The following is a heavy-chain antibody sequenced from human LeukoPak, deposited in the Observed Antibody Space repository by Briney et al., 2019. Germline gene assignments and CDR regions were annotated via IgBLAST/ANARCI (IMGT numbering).Heavy chain of an antibody. CDR2: IYSGGST. CDR3: ARGLGYCTSTTCLLPFDY. CDR1: GFTVSTYY. D-gene: IGHD2-2*01. V-gene: IGHV3-53*01. Sequence: GGSLRLSCAASGFTVSTYYMTWVRQALGKGLECVSVIYSGGSTYYADSVKGRFTVSRDNSKNTLYLQMNSLRAEETAMYYRARGLGYCTSTTCLLPFDYWGQGTLVTVSS. J-gene: IGHJ4*02.